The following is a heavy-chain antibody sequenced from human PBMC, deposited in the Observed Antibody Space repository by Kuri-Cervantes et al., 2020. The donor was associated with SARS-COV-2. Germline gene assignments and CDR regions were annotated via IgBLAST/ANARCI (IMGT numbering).Heavy chain of an antibody. CDR2: INPNSGGT. CDR1: GYTSTGYY. V-gene: IGHV1-2*04. J-gene: IGHJ4*02. D-gene: IGHD4-17*01. Sequence: ASVKVSCKASGYTSTGYYMHWVRQAPGQGLEWMGWINPNSGGTNYAQKFQGWVTMTRDTSISTASMELSRLGSDDTAVYYCARARVRWGVTTMPFDYWGQGTLVTVYS. CDR3: ARARVRWGVTTMPFDY.